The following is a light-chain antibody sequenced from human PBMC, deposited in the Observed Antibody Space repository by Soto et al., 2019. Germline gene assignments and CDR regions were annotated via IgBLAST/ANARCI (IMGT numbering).Light chain of an antibody. CDR1: QTVRNNY. V-gene: IGKV3D-20*02. CDR3: QQRSNWPPIT. Sequence: EFVLTQTPGTLSLSPGERATRSCRAIQTVRNNYLGWYQQKPGQAPRLLIYDASSRATGIPDRFSGGGSGTDFTLTISSLEPEDFAVYYCQQRSNWPPITFGQGTRLEIK. J-gene: IGKJ5*01. CDR2: DAS.